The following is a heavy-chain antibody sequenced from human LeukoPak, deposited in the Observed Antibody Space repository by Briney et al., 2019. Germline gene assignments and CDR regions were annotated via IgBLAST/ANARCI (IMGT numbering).Heavy chain of an antibody. J-gene: IGHJ5*02. Sequence: SVEVSCKASGGTFSSYAISWVRQAPGQGLEWMGGIIPIFSTANYAQKFQGRVTITADESTSTAYMELSSLRSEDTAVYYCARCPIVVVPAAIGGGFQDWFDPWGQGTLVTVSS. D-gene: IGHD2-2*01. CDR2: IIPIFSTA. CDR1: GGTFSSYA. V-gene: IGHV1-69*13. CDR3: ARCPIVVVPAAIGGGFQDWFDP.